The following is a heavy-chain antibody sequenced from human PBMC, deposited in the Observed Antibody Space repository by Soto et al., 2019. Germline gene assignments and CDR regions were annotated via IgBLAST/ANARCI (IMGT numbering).Heavy chain of an antibody. D-gene: IGHD5-12*01. CDR2: ISWNSDII. J-gene: IGHJ4*02. Sequence: PGGSLRLSCVPCGFEFDDYAMHLFRQTPGKGLEWVSRISWNSDIIVYADSVKGRFTISRDKAKNSLYLQMNSLINEDTALYYCDKGGPGYTKSWYDNSGQ. CDR3: DKGGPGYTKSWYDN. CDR1: GFEFDDYA. V-gene: IGHV3-9*01.